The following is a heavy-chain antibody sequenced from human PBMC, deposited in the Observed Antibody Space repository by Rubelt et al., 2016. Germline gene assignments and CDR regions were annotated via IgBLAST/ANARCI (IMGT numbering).Heavy chain of an antibody. V-gene: IGHV4-38-2*02. CDR2: IYNSGST. CDR1: GYSISSGYY. D-gene: IGHD6-19*01. Sequence: QVQLQESGPRLVQPSETLSLTCTVSGYSISSGYYWGWIRQPPGKGLEWIGYIYNSGSTNYNPSLKSRVTISVDTSKNQFSLKWGSVTAADTAVYYCARQKTDSSGWYYWFDPWGQGTLVTVSS. J-gene: IGHJ5*02. CDR3: ARQKTDSSGWYYWFDP.